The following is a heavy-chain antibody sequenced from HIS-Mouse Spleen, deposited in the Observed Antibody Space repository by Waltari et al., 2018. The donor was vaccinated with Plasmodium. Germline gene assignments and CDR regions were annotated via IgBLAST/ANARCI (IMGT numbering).Heavy chain of an antibody. V-gene: IGHV4-31*03. CDR1: GGSISSGGYY. Sequence: QVQLQESGPGLVKPSQTLSLTCRVSGGSISSGGYYWRWIRQHPGKGLEWIGYIYYSGSTYYNPSLKSRVTISVDTSKNQFSLKVNSVTVADTAVYYCARWVGNWFDPWGQGTLVTVSS. CDR3: ARWVGNWFDP. CDR2: IYYSGST. J-gene: IGHJ5*02. D-gene: IGHD1-26*01.